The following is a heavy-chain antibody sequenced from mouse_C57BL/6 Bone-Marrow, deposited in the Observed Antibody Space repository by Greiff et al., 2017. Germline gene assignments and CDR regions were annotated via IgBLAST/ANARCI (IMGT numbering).Heavy chain of an antibody. CDR2: IDPENGDT. Sequence: VQLKESGAELVRPGASVKLSCTASGFNFKDYYMHWVKQRPEQGLEWIGWIDPENGDTEYASKFQGKATITADTSSNTAYLQLSSLTSEGTAVSYWTTGGYWYYDVTGAGTTVTVSS. D-gene: IGHD1-1*02. V-gene: IGHV14-4*01. J-gene: IGHJ1*01. CDR3: TTGGYWYYDV. CDR1: GFNFKDYY.